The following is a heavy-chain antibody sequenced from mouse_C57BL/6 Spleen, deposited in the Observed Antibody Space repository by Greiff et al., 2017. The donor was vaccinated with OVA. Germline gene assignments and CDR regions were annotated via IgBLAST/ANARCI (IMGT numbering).Heavy chain of an antibody. V-gene: IGHV5-9-1*02. CDR3: TRALGSTYWYFDV. CDR2: ISSGGDYI. CDR1: GFTFSSYA. J-gene: IGHJ1*03. Sequence: EVKVEESGEGLVKPGGSLKLSCAASGFTFSSYAMSWVRQTPEKRLEWVAYISSGGDYIYYADTVKGRFTISRDNARNTLYLQMSSLKSEDTAMYYCTRALGSTYWYFDVWGTGTTVTVSS. D-gene: IGHD1-1*01.